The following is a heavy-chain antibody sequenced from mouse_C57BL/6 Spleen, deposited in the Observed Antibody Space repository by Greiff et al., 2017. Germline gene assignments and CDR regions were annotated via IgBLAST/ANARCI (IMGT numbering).Heavy chain of an antibody. D-gene: IGHD1-1*01. Sequence: QVQLQQSGPGLVQPSQSLSITCTVSGFSLTSYGVHWVRQSPGKGLEWLGVIWRGGSTDYNAAFMSRLSITKDNSKSQVFFKMNSLQADYTAIYYCAKGGYGSSYVEAMDYWGQGTSVTVSS. CDR1: GFSLTSYG. V-gene: IGHV2-5*01. CDR3: AKGGYGSSYVEAMDY. CDR2: IWRGGST. J-gene: IGHJ4*01.